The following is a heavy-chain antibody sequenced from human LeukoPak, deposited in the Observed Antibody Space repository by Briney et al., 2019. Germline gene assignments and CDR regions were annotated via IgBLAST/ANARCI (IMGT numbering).Heavy chain of an antibody. V-gene: IGHV3-48*03. CDR1: GFTFSNYE. D-gene: IGHD3-16*02. CDR3: ASGSYRYLAFDI. Sequence: GGSLRLSCAASGFTFSNYEFNWVRQAPGNGLEWVSDISSSGSTIKYADSVKGRFTISRDNAKNSLYLQMNSLRAEDTAVYYCASGSYRYLAFDIWGQGTMVTVSA. CDR2: ISSSGSTI. J-gene: IGHJ3*02.